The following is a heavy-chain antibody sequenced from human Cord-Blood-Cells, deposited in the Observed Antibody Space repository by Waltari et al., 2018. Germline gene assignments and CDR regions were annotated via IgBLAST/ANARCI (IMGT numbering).Heavy chain of an antibody. D-gene: IGHD2-8*01. V-gene: IGHV1-3*01. CDR1: GTLFTSYA. Sequence: QVQLVQSGAAVKKPGASVQVSCKASGTLFTSYAMPWVRCPPGQRLEWMGWINAGNGNTKYSQKFQGRVTITRDTSASTAYMELSSLRSEDTAVYYCARDRCTNGVCYFDYWGQGTLVTVSS. CDR3: ARDRCTNGVCYFDY. J-gene: IGHJ4*02. CDR2: INAGNGNT.